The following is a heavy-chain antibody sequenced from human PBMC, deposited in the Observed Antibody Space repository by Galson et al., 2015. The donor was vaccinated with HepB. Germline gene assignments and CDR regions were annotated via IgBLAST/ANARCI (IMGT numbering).Heavy chain of an antibody. V-gene: IGHV3-43*01. CDR2: IGWDGVTT. J-gene: IGHJ2*01. Sequence: SLRLSCAASGFTFDDYTMHWVRQVPGKSLEWVSLIGWDGVTTYYANSVKGRFTISRDNSKHSLFLQMNSLGVEDTALYYCVRPRGAGAGDYQNWYFDLWGRGTLVTVSS. CDR3: VRPRGAGAGDYQNWYFDL. D-gene: IGHD4-17*01. CDR1: GFTFDDYT.